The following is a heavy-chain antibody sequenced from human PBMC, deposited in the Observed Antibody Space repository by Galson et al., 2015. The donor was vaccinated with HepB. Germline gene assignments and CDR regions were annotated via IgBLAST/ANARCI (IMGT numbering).Heavy chain of an antibody. V-gene: IGHV4-34*01. CDR2: TNHRGNT. J-gene: IGHJ4*02. CDR1: GGSFSGHY. D-gene: IGHD3-16*01. Sequence: ETLSLTCAVYGGSFSGHYWTWIRQPPGKGLEWIGNTNHRGNTNYNPSLKSRVIISADSSKNQFSLKLTSVTAADMAVYYCARGHTAGYDYVWGRREKLAAHWDYWGQGTLLTVPS. CDR3: ARGHTAGYDYVWGRREKLAAHWDY.